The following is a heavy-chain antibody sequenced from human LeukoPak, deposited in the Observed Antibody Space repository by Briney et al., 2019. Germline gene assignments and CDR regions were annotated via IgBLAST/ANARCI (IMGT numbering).Heavy chain of an antibody. V-gene: IGHV4-34*01. CDR2: INHSGST. CDR3: ARGRVQYYFGSGSQGWFDP. D-gene: IGHD3-10*01. Sequence: PSETLSLTCAAYGGSFSGYYWNWIRQSPGMGLEWIGEINHSGSTNYNPSLKSRVTISVDTPKNQFPLRLTSVTAADTAVYYCARGRVQYYFGSGSQGWFDPWGQGTLVTVSS. J-gene: IGHJ5*02. CDR1: GGSFSGYY.